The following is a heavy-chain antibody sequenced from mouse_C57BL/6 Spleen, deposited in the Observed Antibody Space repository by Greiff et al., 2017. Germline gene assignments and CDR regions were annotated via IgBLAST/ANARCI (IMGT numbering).Heavy chain of an antibody. Sequence: QVQLKESGAELVRPGASVTLSCKASGYTFTDYEMHWVKQTPVHGLEWIGAIDPETGGTAYNQKFKGKAILTADKSSSTAYMELRSLTSEDSAVYYCTRSGITTVAYWGQGTTLTVSS. CDR2: IDPETGGT. J-gene: IGHJ2*01. D-gene: IGHD1-1*01. V-gene: IGHV1-15*01. CDR3: TRSGITTVAY. CDR1: GYTFTDYE.